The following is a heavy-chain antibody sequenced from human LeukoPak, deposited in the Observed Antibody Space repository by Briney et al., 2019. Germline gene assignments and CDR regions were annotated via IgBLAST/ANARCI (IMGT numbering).Heavy chain of an antibody. Sequence: GGSLRLSCVASGFRFSTYDMYWVRQAPGKGLEWVAFIRYDGSNKYNADSVKGRFTISRDNSKNTVYLQMRSLRPEDTAMYYCAKDEFSSHFGYWGQGTLVTVSS. CDR3: AKDEFSSHFGY. CDR2: IRYDGSNK. CDR1: GFRFSTYD. D-gene: IGHD6-6*01. V-gene: IGHV3-30*02. J-gene: IGHJ4*02.